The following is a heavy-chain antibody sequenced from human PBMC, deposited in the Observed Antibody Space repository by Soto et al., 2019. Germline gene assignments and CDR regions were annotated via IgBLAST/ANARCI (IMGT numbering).Heavy chain of an antibody. CDR1: GGTFSSYT. CDR2: IIPILGIA. D-gene: IGHD2-15*01. CDR3: ASQLGYCSGGSRYGLDI. Sequence: SVKVSCKASGGTFSSYTISWVRQAPGQGLEWMGRIIPILGIANYAQKFQGRVTITADKSTSTAYMELSSLRSEDTAVYYCASQLGYCSGGSRYGLDIWGQGTMVTVSS. J-gene: IGHJ3*02. V-gene: IGHV1-69*02.